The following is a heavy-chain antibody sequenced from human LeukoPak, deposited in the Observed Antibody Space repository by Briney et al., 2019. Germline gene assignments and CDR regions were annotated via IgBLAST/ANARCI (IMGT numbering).Heavy chain of an antibody. D-gene: IGHD2-15*01. CDR2: IYYSGST. CDR1: GGSISSGGYY. CDR3: ARGGRGYCRGGSGYDY. Sequence: PSETLSLTCTVSGGSISSGGYYWSWIRQHPGKGLEWIGYIYYSGSTYYNPSLKSRVTISVDTSQNQFSLKLSSVTAADTAVYYCARGGRGYCRGGSGYDYWGKGTLVTVSS. V-gene: IGHV4-31*03. J-gene: IGHJ4*02.